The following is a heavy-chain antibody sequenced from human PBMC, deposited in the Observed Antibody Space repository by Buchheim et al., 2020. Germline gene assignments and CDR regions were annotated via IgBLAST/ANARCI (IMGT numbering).Heavy chain of an antibody. V-gene: IGHV3-33*01. CDR3: TRDPPYSGWSFDY. J-gene: IGHJ4*02. CDR1: GFTFSTYA. CDR2: IWHDGSNT. Sequence: QVQLVESGGGAVQPGRSLRLSCAASGFTFSTYAMHWVRQAPGKGLEWVTLIWHDGSNTHYAESVRGRFTISRDNSRDTVYLQMNSLRVEDTAVYYCTRDPPYSGWSFDYWGKGTL. D-gene: IGHD6-19*01.